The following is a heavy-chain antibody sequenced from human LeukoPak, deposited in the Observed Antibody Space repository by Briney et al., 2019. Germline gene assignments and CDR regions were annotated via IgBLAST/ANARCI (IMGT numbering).Heavy chain of an antibody. CDR1: GGSISSNYY. J-gene: IGHJ4*02. D-gene: IGHD2-15*01. CDR2: IYNSGIT. Sequence: SETLSLTCTVSGGSISSNYYWSWIRQPAGKGLEYIGRIYNSGITNYNPSLKSRVTISVDTSKNQFSLKLSSVTAADTAVYYCARGFHGSLLPGYWGQGTLVTVSS. CDR3: ARGFHGSLLPGY. V-gene: IGHV4-4*07.